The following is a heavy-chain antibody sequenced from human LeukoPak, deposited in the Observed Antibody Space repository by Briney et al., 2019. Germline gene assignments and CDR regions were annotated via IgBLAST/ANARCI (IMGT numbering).Heavy chain of an antibody. J-gene: IGHJ3*02. CDR3: ARVRMASTLRDAFDI. Sequence: SETLSLTCTVSGYSISTGYYWDWIRQPPGKGLEWIGTFYHGGSTYYNPSLKSRVTISVDTSKNQFSLKLSSVTAADTAVYYCARVRMASTLRDAFDIWGQGTMVTVSS. CDR1: GYSISTGYY. D-gene: IGHD5-24*01. CDR2: FYHGGST. V-gene: IGHV4-38-2*02.